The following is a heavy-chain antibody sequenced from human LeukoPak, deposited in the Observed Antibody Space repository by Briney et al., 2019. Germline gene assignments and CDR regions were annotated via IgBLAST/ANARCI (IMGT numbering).Heavy chain of an antibody. J-gene: IGHJ3*02. CDR1: GYTFTSYD. V-gene: IGHV1-8*03. CDR2: MNPNSGNT. CDR3: ASPIGGGDAFDI. Sequence: ASVKVSCKASGYTFTSYDINWVRQATGQGLEWMGWMNPNSGNTGYAQNFQGRVTITRNTSISTAYMELTSLRSEHTAVYYCASPIGGGDAFDIWGQGTMVTVSS. D-gene: IGHD3-10*01.